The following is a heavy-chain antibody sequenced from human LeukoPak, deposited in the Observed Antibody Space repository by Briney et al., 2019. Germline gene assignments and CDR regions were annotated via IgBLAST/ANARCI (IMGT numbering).Heavy chain of an antibody. CDR3: ASYSGSYSAFDY. CDR1: GFTFSSYT. Sequence: GGSLRLSCAASGFTFSSYTMSWVRQAPGKGLEWVSAISGSGGSTYYADSVKGRFTISRDNSENTLYLQMNSLRAEDTAVYYCASYSGSYSAFDYWGQGTLVTVSS. J-gene: IGHJ4*02. V-gene: IGHV3-23*01. CDR2: ISGSGGST. D-gene: IGHD1-26*01.